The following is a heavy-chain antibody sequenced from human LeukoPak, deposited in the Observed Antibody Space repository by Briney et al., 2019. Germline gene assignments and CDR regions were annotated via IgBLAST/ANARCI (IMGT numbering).Heavy chain of an antibody. CDR3: ARLPYSSGWYVY. Sequence: SETLSLTCTVSGGSISSYYWSWIRQPPGKGLEWIGYIYYSGSTNYNPSPKSRVTISVDTSKNQFSLKLSSVTAADTAVYYCARLPYSSGWYVYWGQGTPVTVSS. V-gene: IGHV4-59*01. J-gene: IGHJ4*02. CDR1: GGSISSYY. CDR2: IYYSGST. D-gene: IGHD6-19*01.